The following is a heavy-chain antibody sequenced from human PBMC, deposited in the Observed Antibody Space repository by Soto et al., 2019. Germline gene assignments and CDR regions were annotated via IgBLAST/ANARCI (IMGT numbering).Heavy chain of an antibody. CDR2: FDWNDET. CDR3: AHRRGVAYFDY. D-gene: IGHD2-15*01. V-gene: IGHV2-5*01. Sequence: QITLKESGPTLVKPTQTLTLPCTFAGFSLSSSGVGVGWIRQPTGTALEWLAIFDWNDETRHSPSLKTRVTITKDTSTNQVVLTMTNMDPMDTATYYCAHRRGVAYFDYWGQGTLVPVSS. CDR1: GFSLSSSGVG. J-gene: IGHJ4*02.